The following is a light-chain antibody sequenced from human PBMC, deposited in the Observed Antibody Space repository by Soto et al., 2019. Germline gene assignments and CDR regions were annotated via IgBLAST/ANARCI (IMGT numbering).Light chain of an antibody. Sequence: QSALTQPRSVSGSPGQSVTISYTGTTSDIGAYNYVSWYQQHPGKAPKLIIYGVSKRPSGVPERFSGSKSDSTASLTISGLQDEDGADYYCCSYAGYYTLLFGGGTKVTVL. J-gene: IGLJ2*01. CDR3: CSYAGYYTLL. CDR2: GVS. CDR1: TSDIGAYNY. V-gene: IGLV2-11*01.